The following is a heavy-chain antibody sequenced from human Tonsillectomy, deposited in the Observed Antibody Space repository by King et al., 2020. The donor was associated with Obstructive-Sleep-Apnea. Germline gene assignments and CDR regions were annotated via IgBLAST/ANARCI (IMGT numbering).Heavy chain of an antibody. Sequence: VQLVESGGGVVQPGRSLRLSCAASGFTFSSYAMHWVRQAPGKGLEWGAVISYDGSNKYYADAVKGRFTISSDNSKNTLYLQMNSLIVEDTAVYYCAREKVVAATAYYFDYWGQGTLVTVSS. CDR3: AREKVVAATAYYFDY. V-gene: IGHV3-30-3*01. J-gene: IGHJ4*02. CDR2: ISYDGSNK. CDR1: GFTFSSYA. D-gene: IGHD2-15*01.